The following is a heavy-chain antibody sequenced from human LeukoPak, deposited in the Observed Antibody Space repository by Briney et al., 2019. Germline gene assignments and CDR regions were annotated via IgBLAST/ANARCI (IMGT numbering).Heavy chain of an antibody. CDR3: ASNSYGYLGTFDI. CDR1: GGSISSYY. V-gene: IGHV4-59*08. J-gene: IGHJ3*02. CDR2: IYYSGST. D-gene: IGHD5-18*01. Sequence: SETLSLTCTVSGGSISSYYWSWIRQPPGKGLEWLGYIYYSGSTNYNPSLKSRVTISVDTSKKQFSLKLSSVTAADTAVYYCASNSYGYLGTFDIWGQGTMVTVSS.